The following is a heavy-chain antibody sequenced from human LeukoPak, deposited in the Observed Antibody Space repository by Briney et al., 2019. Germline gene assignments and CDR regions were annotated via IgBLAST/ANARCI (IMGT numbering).Heavy chain of an antibody. V-gene: IGHV3-30*18. D-gene: IGHD2-2*01. Sequence: GGSLRLSCAASGFTFSTYVFHWVHQAPGKGLEWVAVISYDGSEKYYADSVKGRFTISRDNSKNTLYLQMTSLRAEDTAVYYCAKEYCSTTNCLGDWGLGTLVTVSS. J-gene: IGHJ4*02. CDR1: GFTFSTYV. CDR3: AKEYCSTTNCLGD. CDR2: ISYDGSEK.